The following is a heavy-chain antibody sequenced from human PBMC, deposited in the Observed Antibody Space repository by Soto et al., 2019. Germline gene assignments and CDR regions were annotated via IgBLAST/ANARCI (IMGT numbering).Heavy chain of an antibody. D-gene: IGHD5-12*01. V-gene: IGHV4-30-4*08. J-gene: IGHJ4*02. CDR3: AREESGLFDY. Sequence: QVQLQESGPGLVEPSQTLSLTCTVSGYSLSRADYCWSWIRKAPGKGLEWIGYICYRGSTYHNPSHKSRTSMSVDTSKKQFSLTLTSVTAADTAVYYCAREESGLFDYWGQGRLVTVSS. CDR1: GYSLSRADYC. CDR2: ICYRGST.